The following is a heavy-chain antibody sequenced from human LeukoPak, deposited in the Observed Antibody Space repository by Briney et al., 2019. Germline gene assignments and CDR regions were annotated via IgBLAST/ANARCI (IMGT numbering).Heavy chain of an antibody. Sequence: PSETLSLTCAVYGGSYSGYYWSWIRQPPGKGLEWIGEINHSGSTNYNPSLKSRVTISVDTSKNQFSLKLSSVTAADTAVYYCARPKSSRLAEKFTHPPPYYYYYYMDVWGKGTTVTVSS. CDR2: INHSGST. D-gene: IGHD1-26*01. V-gene: IGHV4-34*01. CDR3: ARPKSSRLAEKFTHPPPYYYYYYMDV. CDR1: GGSYSGYY. J-gene: IGHJ6*03.